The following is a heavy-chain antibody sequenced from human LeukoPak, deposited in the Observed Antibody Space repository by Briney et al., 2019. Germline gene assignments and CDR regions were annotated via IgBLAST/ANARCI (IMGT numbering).Heavy chain of an antibody. J-gene: IGHJ4*02. CDR2: IYSDGSA. Sequence: GGSLRLSCTASGFTVRSNYMFWVRQAPGKGLECVSVIYSDGSAYYADSVKGRFTISRDSSMNTLFLQMNSLRAEDTAMYYCAGALYYNYYETRYFAYWGQGAPVTVSS. V-gene: IGHV3-53*01. D-gene: IGHD3-22*01. CDR1: GFTVRSNY. CDR3: AGALYYNYYETRYFAY.